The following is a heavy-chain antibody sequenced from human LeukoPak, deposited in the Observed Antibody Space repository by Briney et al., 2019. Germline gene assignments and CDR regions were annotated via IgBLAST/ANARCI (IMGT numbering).Heavy chain of an antibody. Sequence: GGSLRLSCAASGFTFSSYALNWVRQAPGRGLEWVSDINGNGGSTYYADSVKGRFTISRDNSKNTVYLQMNSLRVEDTAVYYCAKNTGRPSEYSYGFDYWGQGTLVTVSS. J-gene: IGHJ4*02. CDR3: AKNTGRPSEYSYGFDY. CDR2: INGNGGST. D-gene: IGHD5-18*01. V-gene: IGHV3-23*01. CDR1: GFTFSSYA.